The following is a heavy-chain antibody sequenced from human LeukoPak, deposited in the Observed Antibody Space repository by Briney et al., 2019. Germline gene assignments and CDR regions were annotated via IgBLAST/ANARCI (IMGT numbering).Heavy chain of an antibody. CDR2: IKQDGSEK. J-gene: IGHJ4*02. CDR3: ARGGRTMIVVVLDY. CDR1: GFTFSRNW. V-gene: IGHV3-7*02. D-gene: IGHD3-22*01. Sequence: GGSLRLSCAASGFTFSRNWMSWVRQVPGKGLEWVANIKQDGSEKYYVDSVKGRFTISRDNARNSLYLQMNSLRAEDTAVYYCARGGRTMIVVVLDYWGQGTLVTVSS.